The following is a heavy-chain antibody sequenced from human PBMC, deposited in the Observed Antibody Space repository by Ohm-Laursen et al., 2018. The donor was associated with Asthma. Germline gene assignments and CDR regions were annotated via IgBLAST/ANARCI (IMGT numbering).Heavy chain of an antibody. CDR3: ARNGPSPSSSWDYYYYGMDV. CDR2: ISYDGSNK. J-gene: IGHJ6*02. CDR1: GFTFSSYG. Sequence: SLRLSCSASGFTFSSYGMHWVRQAPGRGLEWVAVISYDGSNKYYADSVKGRFTISRDNSKNTLYLQMNSLRAEDTAVYFCARNGPSPSSSWDYYYYGMDVWGQGTTVTVSS. D-gene: IGHD2-2*01. V-gene: IGHV3-30*03.